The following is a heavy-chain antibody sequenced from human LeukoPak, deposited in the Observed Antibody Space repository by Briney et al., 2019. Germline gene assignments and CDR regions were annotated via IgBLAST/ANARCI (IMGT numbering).Heavy chain of an antibody. CDR3: AKHGDNYYFDS. J-gene: IGHJ4*02. D-gene: IGHD4/OR15-4a*01. CDR2: IYHSGST. V-gene: IGHV4-34*01. CDR1: GGSFSGYY. Sequence: SETLSLTCAVYGGSFSGYYWSWIRQPPGKGLEWIGSIYHSGSTYYNPSLKSRVTISVDTSKNQFSLKLSSVTAADTAVYYCAKHGDNYYFDSWGQGTLVTVSS.